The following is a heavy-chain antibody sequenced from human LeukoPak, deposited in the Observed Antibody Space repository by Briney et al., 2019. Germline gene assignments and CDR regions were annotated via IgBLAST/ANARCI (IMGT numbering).Heavy chain of an antibody. D-gene: IGHD3-10*01. Sequence: GGSLRLSCAASGFTFSGYAMHWVREAPGKGVERVALISYDGSDKYYADSVKGGFTISRDNSKNTLYLQMSTLRAEDTAVYYCAREQYYYGSGSYYALDYWGQGTLATVSS. CDR3: AREQYYYGSGSYYALDY. CDR1: GFTFSGYA. V-gene: IGHV3-30*04. CDR2: ISYDGSDK. J-gene: IGHJ4*02.